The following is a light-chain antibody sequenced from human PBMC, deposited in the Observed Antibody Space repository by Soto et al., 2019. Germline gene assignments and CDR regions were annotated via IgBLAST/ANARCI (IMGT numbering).Light chain of an antibody. CDR1: ENINKY. V-gene: IGKV3-11*01. Sequence: EIVLTQSPVTLSLSPGEGATLSCRASENINKYLAWYRQKPGQAPSLLIFDASYRAAGTPARVSASGSGTDFTLTISSLEPEDFAIYYCQHRTNWPAAVTFGGGTSVV. J-gene: IGKJ4*02. CDR3: QHRTNWPAAVT. CDR2: DAS.